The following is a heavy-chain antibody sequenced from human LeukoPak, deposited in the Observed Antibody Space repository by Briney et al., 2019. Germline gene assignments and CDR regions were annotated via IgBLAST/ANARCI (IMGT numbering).Heavy chain of an antibody. V-gene: IGHV3-30*02. D-gene: IGHD3-22*01. CDR1: GFTFSSYG. CDR3: AKDPLAYYYDSSGYLPDY. CDR2: IRYDGSNK. J-gene: IGHJ4*02. Sequence: GGALILSCAASGFTFSSYGMHWVRQAPAKGLEWVAFIRYDGSNKYYADSVKGRFTISRDNSKNTLYLQMNSLRAEDTAVYYCAKDPLAYYYDSSGYLPDYWGQGTLVTVSS.